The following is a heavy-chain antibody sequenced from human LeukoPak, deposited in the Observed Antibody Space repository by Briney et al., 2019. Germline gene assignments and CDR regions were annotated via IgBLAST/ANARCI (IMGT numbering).Heavy chain of an antibody. CDR3: ARDKIVGATNLDY. CDR2: IKQDGSEK. D-gene: IGHD1-26*01. Sequence: HPGGSLRLSCVASGFGFSNYWMSWVRQAPGKGLEWVANIKQDGSEKYYVDSVKGRFTISRDNAKNSLSLQMNSLRAEGTAIYFCARDKIVGATNLDYWGQGTLVTVSS. V-gene: IGHV3-7*03. CDR1: GFGFSNYW. J-gene: IGHJ4*02.